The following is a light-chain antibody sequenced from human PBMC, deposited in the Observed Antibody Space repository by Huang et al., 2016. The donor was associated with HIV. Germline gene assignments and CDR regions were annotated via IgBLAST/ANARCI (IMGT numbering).Light chain of an antibody. Sequence: DIQMTQSPSSLSASIGDRVTISCQASQDIGNDLNWYQQKPGKAPRLLIYDASNLETGVPSRFSGSGSGTDFIFTISSLQPEDVATYYCQQYDNLPSTFGQGTRLEIK. V-gene: IGKV1-33*01. CDR3: QQYDNLPST. CDR2: DAS. J-gene: IGKJ5*01. CDR1: QDIGND.